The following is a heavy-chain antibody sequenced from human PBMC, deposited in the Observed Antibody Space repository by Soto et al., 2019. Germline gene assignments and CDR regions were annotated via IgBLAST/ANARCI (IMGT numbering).Heavy chain of an antibody. J-gene: IGHJ5*02. CDR1: GFTFSSYG. V-gene: IGHV3-33*01. Sequence: QVQLVESGGGVVQPGRSLRLSCAASGFTFSSYGMHWVRQAPGKGLEWVAVIWYDGSNKYYADSVKGRFTISRDNSKNPLYLPMNSLRAEDTAVYYCARGQNWFDPWGQGTLVTVSS. CDR3: ARGQNWFDP. CDR2: IWYDGSNK.